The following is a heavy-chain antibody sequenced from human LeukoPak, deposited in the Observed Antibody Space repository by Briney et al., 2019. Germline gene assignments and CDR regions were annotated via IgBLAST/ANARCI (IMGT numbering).Heavy chain of an antibody. D-gene: IGHD6-6*01. CDR3: TGDRGRYSSSSGYDAFDI. CDR2: IYTSGST. Sequence: SETLSLTCTVSGGSISSYYWSWIRQPAGQGLEWIGRIYTSGSTNYNPSLKSRVTMSVDTSKNQFSLKLSSVTAADTAVYYCTGDRGRYSSSSGYDAFDIWGQGTMVTVSS. V-gene: IGHV4-4*07. CDR1: GGSISSYY. J-gene: IGHJ3*02.